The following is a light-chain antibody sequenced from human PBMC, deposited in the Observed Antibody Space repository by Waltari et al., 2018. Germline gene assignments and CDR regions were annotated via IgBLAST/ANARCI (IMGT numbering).Light chain of an antibody. J-gene: IGKJ1*01. CDR1: QSILYSSKSKNY. CDR2: RAA. V-gene: IGKV4-1*01. CDR3: QQYYNTPRT. Sequence: DIVMTQSPDSLAVSLGERATINCKSSQSILYSSKSKNYLAWYQQKPGQPPKLLINRAASRESGGPDRFSGSGSGTDFTLTIGSLQAEYVAIYYCQQYYNTPRTFGQGTKVEIK.